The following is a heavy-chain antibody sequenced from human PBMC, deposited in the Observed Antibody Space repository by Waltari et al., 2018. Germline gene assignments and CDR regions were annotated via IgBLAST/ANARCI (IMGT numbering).Heavy chain of an antibody. J-gene: IGHJ4*01. Sequence: EVQLVESGGGLVRPGGSLRLLCAASGSPFRNYEMNWVRQAPGKGLEWVSYISSGASTIFYADSVKGRFTISRDNAKNSVYLEMNSLRADDTAIYYCARGEGGANEYWGQGTLVTVSS. CDR2: ISSGASTI. V-gene: IGHV3-48*03. CDR1: GSPFRNYE. CDR3: ARGEGGANEY. D-gene: IGHD1-26*01.